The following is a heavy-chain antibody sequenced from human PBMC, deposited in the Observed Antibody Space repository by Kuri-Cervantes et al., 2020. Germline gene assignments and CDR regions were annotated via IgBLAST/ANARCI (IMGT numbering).Heavy chain of an antibody. Sequence: SETLSLTCTVSGGSIGSSSYYWGWIRQPPGKGLEWIGSIYYSGSTYYNPSLKSRVTISVDTSKNQFSLKLSSVTAADTAVYYCARDYFRSGWYGGVGYWGQGTLVTVSS. CDR3: ARDYFRSGWYGGVGY. J-gene: IGHJ4*02. CDR2: IYYSGST. V-gene: IGHV4-39*07. D-gene: IGHD6-19*01. CDR1: GGSIGSSSYY.